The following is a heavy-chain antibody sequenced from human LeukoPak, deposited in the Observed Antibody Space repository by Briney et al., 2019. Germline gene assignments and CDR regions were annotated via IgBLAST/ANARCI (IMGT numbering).Heavy chain of an antibody. CDR3: ARVASYYYYMDV. CDR2: INPNSGGT. Sequence: GASVKVSYKASGYTFTGYYMHWVRQAPGQGLEWMGWINPNSGGTNYAQKFQGRVTMTRDTSISTAYMELSRLRSDDTAVYYCARVASYYYYMDVWGKGTTVTVSS. J-gene: IGHJ6*03. V-gene: IGHV1-2*02. CDR1: GYTFTGYY.